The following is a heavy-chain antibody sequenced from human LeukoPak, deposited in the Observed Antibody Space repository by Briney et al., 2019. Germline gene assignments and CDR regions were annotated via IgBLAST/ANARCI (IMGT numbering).Heavy chain of an antibody. D-gene: IGHD6-19*01. CDR1: GGSLSSGSYY. V-gene: IGHV4-61*02. CDR3: ARAPYGDSSGWSQGLY. J-gene: IGHJ4*02. Sequence: SQTLSLTCTVSGGSLSSGSYYWSWIRQPAGKGLEWIGRIYTSGSTNYNPSLKSRVTISVDTSKNQFSLKLSSVTAADTAVYYCARAPYGDSSGWSQGLYWGQGTLVTVSS. CDR2: IYTSGST.